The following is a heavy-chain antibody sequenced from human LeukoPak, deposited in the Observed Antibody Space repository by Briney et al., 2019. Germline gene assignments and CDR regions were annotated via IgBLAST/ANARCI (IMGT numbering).Heavy chain of an antibody. CDR2: IKTSGST. CDR3: ARATDSGWYPEVRFDP. J-gene: IGHJ5*02. V-gene: IGHV4-4*07. CDR1: GGSISTYY. Sequence: PSETLSLTCTVSGGSISTYYWSWIRQPVGKGLEWIGHIKTSGSTHYNPSLRSRITMSVDTSKNQFSLKLSSVTAADTAVYYCARATDSGWYPEVRFDPWGQGTLVTVSS. D-gene: IGHD6-19*01.